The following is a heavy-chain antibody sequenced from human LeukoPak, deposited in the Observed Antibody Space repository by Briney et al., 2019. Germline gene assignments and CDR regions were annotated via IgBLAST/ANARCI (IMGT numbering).Heavy chain of an antibody. CDR1: GYTFTSYD. CDR2: MNPNSGNT. CDR3: ARVYSYGYYYYYYYYMDV. D-gene: IGHD5-18*01. Sequence: ASVKVSCKASGYTFTSYDINWVRQATGQGREWMGWMNPNSGNTGYAQKFQGRVTITRNTSISTAYMELSSLRSEDTAVYYCARVYSYGYYYYYYYYMDVWGKGTTVTVSS. V-gene: IGHV1-8*03. J-gene: IGHJ6*03.